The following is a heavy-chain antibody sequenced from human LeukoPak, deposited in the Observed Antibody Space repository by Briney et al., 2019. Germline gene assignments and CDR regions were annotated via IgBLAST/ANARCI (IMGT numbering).Heavy chain of an antibody. CDR1: GGSMITYY. D-gene: IGHD2-2*01. Sequence: PSETLSLTCSVSGGSMITYYWSWIRQPPGKGLECIGYIYDSGSTGYNPSLKSRVTISADTSKNLFSLKLSSVSAADTAIYYCARSRRPTAMYAFDIWGQGTMVTVTS. V-gene: IGHV4-59*01. J-gene: IGHJ3*02. CDR3: ARSRRPTAMYAFDI. CDR2: IYDSGST.